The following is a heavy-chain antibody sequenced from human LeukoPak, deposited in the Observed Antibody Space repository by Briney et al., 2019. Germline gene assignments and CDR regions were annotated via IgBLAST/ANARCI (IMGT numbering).Heavy chain of an antibody. Sequence: PGGSLRLSCVASGFTFSSLWMHWVRQAPGKGLVWVSRINNDEITTTYADSVKGRFTISRDNAKNTLYLQMNSLRAEDTAVYYCARDYWRSGRLDDAFDIWGQGTMVTVSS. CDR1: GFTFSSLW. CDR2: INNDEITT. D-gene: IGHD3-10*01. V-gene: IGHV3-74*01. CDR3: ARDYWRSGRLDDAFDI. J-gene: IGHJ3*02.